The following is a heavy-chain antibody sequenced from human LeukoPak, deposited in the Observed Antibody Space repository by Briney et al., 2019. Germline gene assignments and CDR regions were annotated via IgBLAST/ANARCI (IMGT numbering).Heavy chain of an antibody. CDR2: IKQDGSEK. CDR1: GFTFSSYW. J-gene: IGHJ4*02. D-gene: IGHD5-12*01. Sequence: PGGSLRLSCAASGFTFSSYWMSWVRQAPGKGREWVANIKQDGSEKYYVDSVKGRFTISRDNAKNSPYLQMNSPRAEDTAVYYCAREGKRRGYSGYDLDYWGQGTLVTVSS. CDR3: AREGKRRGYSGYDLDY. V-gene: IGHV3-7*01.